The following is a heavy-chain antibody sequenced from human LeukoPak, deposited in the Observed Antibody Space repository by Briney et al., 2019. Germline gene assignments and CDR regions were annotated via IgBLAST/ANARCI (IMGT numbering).Heavy chain of an antibody. CDR1: GFSFSSHL. J-gene: IGHJ4*02. Sequence: GGTLILSCEAYGFSFSSHLMDWVRQPPGKGLEWMGNTKHDGSEKCFVDFVKGRFTISRDNAKDSLYLQMNSLRAEDTAIYYCTRSISDWGQGILVTVSS. V-gene: IGHV3-7*05. CDR2: TKHDGSEK. CDR3: TRSISD.